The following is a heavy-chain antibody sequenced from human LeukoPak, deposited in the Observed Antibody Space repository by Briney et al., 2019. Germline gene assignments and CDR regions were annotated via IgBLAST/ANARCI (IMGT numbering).Heavy chain of an antibody. CDR2: INPNSGGT. J-gene: IGHJ4*02. V-gene: IGHV1-2*02. Sequence: ASVKVSCKASGYTFTGYYMHWVRQAPGQGLEWMGWINPNSGGTNYAQKFQGRVTMTRDTSISTAYMELSRLRSDDTAVYYCARDLGDSSVADYWGQGTLVTVSS. CDR3: ARDLGDSSVADY. D-gene: IGHD3-22*01. CDR1: GYTFTGYY.